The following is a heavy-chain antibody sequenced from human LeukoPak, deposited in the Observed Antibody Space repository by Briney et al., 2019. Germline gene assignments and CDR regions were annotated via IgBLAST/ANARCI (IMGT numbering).Heavy chain of an antibody. CDR2: IYYSVNT. J-gene: IGHJ3*02. Sequence: PSVTLSLTCTVSGGSIGSYYWNWIRQSPGKGMEWLGYIYYSVNTNYNPSLKSRVILSVDTSKNQFSLKLSSVTAADTAVYYCARDLGFVSKVCAFDIWGQGTMVTVSS. CDR3: ARDLGFVSKVCAFDI. V-gene: IGHV4-59*01. CDR1: GGSIGSYY. D-gene: IGHD2-15*01.